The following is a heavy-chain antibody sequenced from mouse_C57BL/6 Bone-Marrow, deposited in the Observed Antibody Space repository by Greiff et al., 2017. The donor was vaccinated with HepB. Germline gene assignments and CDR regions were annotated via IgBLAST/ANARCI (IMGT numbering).Heavy chain of an antibody. V-gene: IGHV1-75*01. D-gene: IGHD1-1*01. CDR3: ARLGGTTVVDY. CDR2: IFPGSGST. Sequence: QVHVKQSGPELVKPGASVKISCKASGYTFTDYYINWVKQRPGQGLEWIGWIFPGSGSTYYNEKFKGKATLTVDKSSSTAYMLLSSLTSEDSAVYFCARLGGTTVVDYWGQGTTLTVSS. J-gene: IGHJ2*01. CDR1: GYTFTDYY.